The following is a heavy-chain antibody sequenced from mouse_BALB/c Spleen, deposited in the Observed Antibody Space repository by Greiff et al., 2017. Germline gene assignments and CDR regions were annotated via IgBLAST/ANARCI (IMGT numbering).Heavy chain of an antibody. CDR2: IYPGDGYT. CDR1: GYNFTNYW. CDR3: ASSEDGGYEGSYYYSMDY. D-gene: IGHD2-2*01. J-gene: IGHJ4*01. Sequence: QVQLQQSGAELVRPGTSVKISCKASGYNFTNYWLGWVKQRPGHGLEWIGDIYPGDGYTNYNEKFKGKATLTADTSSSTAYMQLSSLTSEDSAVSFCASSEDGGYEGSYYYSMDYWGQGTPVTVSA. V-gene: IGHV1-63*02.